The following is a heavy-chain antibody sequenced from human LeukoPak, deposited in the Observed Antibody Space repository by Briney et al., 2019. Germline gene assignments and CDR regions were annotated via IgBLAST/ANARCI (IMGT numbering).Heavy chain of an antibody. Sequence: ASVKVSCKASGYTFTGYYMHWVRQAPGQGLEWMGWINPNSGGTNYAQKFQGRVTMTRDTSISTAYMELSRLRSDDTAVYYCARDPYLVIRSVFFDYWGQGTLVTVSS. V-gene: IGHV1-2*02. CDR3: ARDPYLVIRSVFFDY. J-gene: IGHJ4*02. CDR1: GYTFTGYY. D-gene: IGHD3-9*01. CDR2: INPNSGGT.